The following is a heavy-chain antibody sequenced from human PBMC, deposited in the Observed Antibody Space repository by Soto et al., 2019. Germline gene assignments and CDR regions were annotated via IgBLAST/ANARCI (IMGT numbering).Heavy chain of an antibody. D-gene: IGHD6-6*01. CDR1: GFTFSSYA. J-gene: IGHJ4*02. CDR2: VSGSVSTT. CDR3: AKIQMFYGVSKLGGWVDS. V-gene: IGHV3-23*01. Sequence: LRLSCAASGFTFSSYAMSWVRQAAGKGLEWVSSVSGSVSTTYYADSVKGRFTISRDNSKNTLYLQMNSLRAEDTAVYYCAKIQMFYGVSKLGGWVDSWGQGTLVTVSS.